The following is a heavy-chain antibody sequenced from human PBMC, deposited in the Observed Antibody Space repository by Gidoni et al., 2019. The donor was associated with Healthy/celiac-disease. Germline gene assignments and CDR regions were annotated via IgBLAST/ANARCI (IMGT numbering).Heavy chain of an antibody. J-gene: IGHJ4*02. CDR1: GFTFSSYC. CDR2: IKQDGSEK. Sequence: EVQLVESGGGLVQPGGSLRLSCAASGFTFSSYCMSWVRQAPGKGLEWVANIKQDGSEKYYVDSVKGRFTISRDNAKNSLYLQMNSLRAEDTAVYYCARVISSGWYDYWGQGTLVTVSS. CDR3: ARVISSGWYDY. D-gene: IGHD6-19*01. V-gene: IGHV3-7*01.